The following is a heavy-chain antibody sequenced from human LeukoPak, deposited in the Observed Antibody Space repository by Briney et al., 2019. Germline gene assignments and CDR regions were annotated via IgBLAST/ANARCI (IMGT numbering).Heavy chain of an antibody. CDR3: AKDLSEGATDY. V-gene: IGHV3-30*18. D-gene: IGHD1-26*01. CDR1: GFTFSSYG. J-gene: IGHJ4*02. CDR2: ISYGGSNK. Sequence: GGSLRLSCAVSGFTFSSYGMHWVRQAPGKGLEWVAVISYGGSNKYYADSVKGRFTISRDNSKNTLYLQMNSLRAEDTAVYYCAKDLSEGATDYWGQGTLVTVSS.